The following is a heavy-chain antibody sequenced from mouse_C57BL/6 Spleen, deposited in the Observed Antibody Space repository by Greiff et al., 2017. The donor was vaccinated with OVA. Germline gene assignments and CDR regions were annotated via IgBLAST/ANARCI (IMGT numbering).Heavy chain of an antibody. CDR1: GYTFPSYD. D-gene: IGHD1-1*01. V-gene: IGHV1-85*01. CDR3: ARRCYYYGSSHWYFDV. Sequence: VQLQQPGPELVKPGASVKLSCKASGYTFPSYDINWVKQRPGQGLEWIGWIYPRDGSTKYNEKFKGKATLTVDTSSSTAYMELHSLTSEDSAVYCCARRCYYYGSSHWYFDVWGTGTTVTVSS. J-gene: IGHJ1*03. CDR2: IYPRDGST.